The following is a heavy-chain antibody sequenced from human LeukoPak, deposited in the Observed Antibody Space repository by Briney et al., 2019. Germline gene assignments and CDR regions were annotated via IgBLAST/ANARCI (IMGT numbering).Heavy chain of an antibody. CDR3: ARGRYRIAVAGYFQH. J-gene: IGHJ1*01. CDR2: INHSGST. Sequence: SETLSLTCTVSGGSISSGDYYWSWIRQPPGKGLEWIGEINHSGSTNYNPSLKCRLTISVDTSKNQFFLKLTSVTAADTAVYYCARGRYRIAVAGYFQHWGQGTLVTVSS. D-gene: IGHD6-19*01. V-gene: IGHV4-39*07. CDR1: GGSISSGDYY.